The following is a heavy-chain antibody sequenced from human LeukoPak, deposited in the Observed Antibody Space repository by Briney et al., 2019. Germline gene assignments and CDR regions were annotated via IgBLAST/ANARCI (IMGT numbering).Heavy chain of an antibody. V-gene: IGHV4-34*01. Sequence: SETLSLTCAVSGGSFSGYYWSWIRQPPGKGLEWIGEINHSGSTNYNPSLKSRVTISVDTSKNQFSLKLSSVTAADTAVYYCARVLYYYYYMDVWGKGTTVTVSS. CDR3: ARVLYYYYYMDV. J-gene: IGHJ6*03. CDR1: GGSFSGYY. CDR2: INHSGST.